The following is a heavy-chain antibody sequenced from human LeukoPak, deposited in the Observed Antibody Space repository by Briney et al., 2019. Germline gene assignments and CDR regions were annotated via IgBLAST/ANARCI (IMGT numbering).Heavy chain of an antibody. CDR3: ARDRDYAFDY. D-gene: IGHD4-17*01. CDR2: IDSDTYGNTI. Sequence: PGGSLRLSCAASGLNFSSRWMNWVRQAPGKGLEWISYIDSDTYGNTIYYPHTVKGRFTISRDNAKNSLYLQMDSLRDEDTAVYYCARDRDYAFDYWGQGTLVTVSS. V-gene: IGHV3-48*02. CDR1: GLNFSSRW. J-gene: IGHJ4*02.